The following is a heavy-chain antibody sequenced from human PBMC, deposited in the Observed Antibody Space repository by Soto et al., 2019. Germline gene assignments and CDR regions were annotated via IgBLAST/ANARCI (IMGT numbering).Heavy chain of an antibody. D-gene: IGHD3-9*01. V-gene: IGHV1-2*02. CDR2: SNPNSGGT. CDR3: ASAHYDILTGSLTFDY. CDR1: GYTVTGYY. Sequence: ASVKVSCRASGYTVTGYYMHWVRQAPGHGLEWMGWSNPNSGGTNYAQKFQGRVTMTRDTSISTAYMELSRLRSDDTAVYYCASAHYDILTGSLTFDYWGQGTLVTVSS. J-gene: IGHJ4*02.